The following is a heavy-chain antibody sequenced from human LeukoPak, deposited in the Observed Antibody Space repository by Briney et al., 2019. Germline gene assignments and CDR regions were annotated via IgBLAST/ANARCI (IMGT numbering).Heavy chain of an antibody. CDR1: GGSISSYY. CDR3: ARANGGNWFDP. D-gene: IGHD2-15*01. Sequence: SETLSLTCTVSGGSISSYYWSWIRQPPGKGLEWIGYIYYSGSTNYNPSLKSRVTISVDTSKNQFSLKLSSVTAADTAVYYCARANGGNWFDPWGQGTLVTVSS. V-gene: IGHV4-59*01. CDR2: IYYSGST. J-gene: IGHJ5*02.